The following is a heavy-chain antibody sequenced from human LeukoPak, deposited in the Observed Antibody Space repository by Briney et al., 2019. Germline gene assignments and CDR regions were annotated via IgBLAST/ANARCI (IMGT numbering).Heavy chain of an antibody. Sequence: SVKVSCTASGGTFSSYAISWVRQAPGQGLEWMGGIIPIFGTANYAQKFQGRVTITADESTSTAYMELSSLRSEDTAVYYCARGIHCSGGSCYSGPFDYWGQGTLVTVSS. D-gene: IGHD2-15*01. J-gene: IGHJ4*02. CDR1: GGTFSSYA. CDR3: ARGIHCSGGSCYSGPFDY. V-gene: IGHV1-69*13. CDR2: IIPIFGTA.